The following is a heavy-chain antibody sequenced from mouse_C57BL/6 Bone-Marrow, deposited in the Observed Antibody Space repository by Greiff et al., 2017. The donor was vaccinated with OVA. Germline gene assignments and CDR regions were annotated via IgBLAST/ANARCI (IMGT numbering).Heavy chain of an antibody. V-gene: IGHV5-6*01. CDR3: ARHGYYGRSPYFDY. D-gene: IGHD1-1*01. CDR2: ISSGGSYT. CDR1: GFTFSSYG. J-gene: IGHJ2*01. Sequence: EVQLVESGGDLVKPGGSLKLSCAASGFTFSSYGMSWVRQTPDKRLEWVATISSGGSYTYYPDSVKGRFTISRDNAKNTLYLQMSSLKSEDTAMYYCARHGYYGRSPYFDYWGQGTTLTVSS.